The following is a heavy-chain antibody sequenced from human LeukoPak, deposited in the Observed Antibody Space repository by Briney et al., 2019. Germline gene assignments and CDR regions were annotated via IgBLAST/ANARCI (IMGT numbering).Heavy chain of an antibody. CDR1: GFTVSSNS. D-gene: IGHD5-24*01. CDR2: IYSGGNM. J-gene: IGHJ4*02. Sequence: GGSLRLSCAASGFTVSSNSMSWVRQAPGKGLEWVSAIYSGGNMYYAESVKGRFSISRDNSKNTLYLQMNSLRPEDTALYYCARMLRDGYNYYFDYWGQGTLVTVSS. V-gene: IGHV3-66*01. CDR3: ARMLRDGYNYYFDY.